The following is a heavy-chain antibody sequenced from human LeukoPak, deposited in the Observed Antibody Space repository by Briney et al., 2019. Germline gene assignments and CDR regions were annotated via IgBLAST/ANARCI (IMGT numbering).Heavy chain of an antibody. V-gene: IGHV3-21*01. Sequence: GGSLRLSCAASGFTFSAHTMNWVRQAPGKGLEWVSSISSNNNYIYYLDSVKGRFTISRDNSKNTLYLQMNSLRAEDTAVYYCAKDARTSGTYSPPGYYYYMDVWGKGTTVTVYS. CDR2: ISSNNNYI. J-gene: IGHJ6*03. D-gene: IGHD3-10*01. CDR1: GFTFSAHT. CDR3: AKDARTSGTYSPPGYYYYMDV.